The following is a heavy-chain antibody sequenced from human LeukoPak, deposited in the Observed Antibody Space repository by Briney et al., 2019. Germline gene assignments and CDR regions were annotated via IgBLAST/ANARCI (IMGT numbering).Heavy chain of an antibody. CDR1: GGSVSSGTYY. CDR2: VYFSGTS. CDR3: ARRRMIRGVIIFDY. D-gene: IGHD3-10*01. J-gene: IGHJ4*02. Sequence: SETLSLTCSVSGGSVSSGTYYETWIRQPPGKGLEWIGHVYFSGTSSYNPSLKSRVTISADTSKNQFSLKLISVTAADTAVYFCARRRMIRGVIIFDYWGPGALSPSPQ. V-gene: IGHV4-61*01.